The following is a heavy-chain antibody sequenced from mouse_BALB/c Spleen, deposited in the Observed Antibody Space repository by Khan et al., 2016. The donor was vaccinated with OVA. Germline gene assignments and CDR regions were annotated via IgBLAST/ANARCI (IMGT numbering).Heavy chain of an antibody. V-gene: IGHV1-4*01. D-gene: IGHD2-14*01. Sequence: QVQLQQSGAELARPGASVKMSCKASGYTFTSYTIHWVRQRPGQALEWIGYINPSNNYTNYNQKFKDKAALIVDKSSTTAYMQLSSLTSEDSAVYYCIREGAYYRSDGWFAYWGQGTLVTVSA. CDR3: IREGAYYRSDGWFAY. J-gene: IGHJ3*01. CDR1: GYTFTSYT. CDR2: INPSNNYT.